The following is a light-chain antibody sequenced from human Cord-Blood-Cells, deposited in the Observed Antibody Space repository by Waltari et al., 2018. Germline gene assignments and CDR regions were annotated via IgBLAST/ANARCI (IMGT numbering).Light chain of an antibody. Sequence: SYELTQPPSVSVSPGQTASITCSGDKLGDKYACWHQQKPGQSPGRVIYQDSKRPSGIPERFSGSNSGNTATLTISGTQAMDEADYYCQAWDSSTAVFGGGTKLTVL. J-gene: IGLJ3*02. CDR3: QAWDSSTAV. V-gene: IGLV3-1*01. CDR2: QDS. CDR1: KLGDKY.